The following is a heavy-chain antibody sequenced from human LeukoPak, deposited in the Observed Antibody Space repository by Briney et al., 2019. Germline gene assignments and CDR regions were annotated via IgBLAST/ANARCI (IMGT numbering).Heavy chain of an antibody. CDR3: ATLSAGH. CDR1: GFTFDDYA. J-gene: IGHJ4*02. V-gene: IGHV3-23*01. Sequence: GGSLRLSCAASGFTFDDYAMHWVRQAPGKGLEWVSGISGSGGSTYYADSVKGRFTISRDNSKNTPYLQMNSLRAEDTAVYYCATLSAGHWGQATLVTVSS. D-gene: IGHD1-1*01. CDR2: ISGSGGST.